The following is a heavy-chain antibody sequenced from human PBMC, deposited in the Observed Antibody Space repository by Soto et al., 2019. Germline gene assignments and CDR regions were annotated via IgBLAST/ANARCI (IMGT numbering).Heavy chain of an antibody. Sequence: ASVKVSCKASGYTFTSYGISWVRQAPGQGLEWMGWISAYNGNTNYAQKLQGRVTMTTDTSTSTAYMELRSLRSDDTAVYYCARDSRVVVAATWSGSWFDPWGQGTLVTVSS. V-gene: IGHV1-18*01. J-gene: IGHJ5*02. CDR3: ARDSRVVVAATWSGSWFDP. D-gene: IGHD2-15*01. CDR2: ISAYNGNT. CDR1: GYTFTSYG.